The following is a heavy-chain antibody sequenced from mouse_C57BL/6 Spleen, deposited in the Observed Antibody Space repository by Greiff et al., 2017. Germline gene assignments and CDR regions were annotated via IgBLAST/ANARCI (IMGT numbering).Heavy chain of an antibody. J-gene: IGHJ4*01. CDR3: AKQGRTYAMDY. V-gene: IGHV2-9*01. Sequence: VNLVESGPGLVAPSQSLSITCTVSGFSLTRSGVDWVRQPPGQGLAWLGVIWGGGSTNYNSAPMSRLSSSKDNAKSQVFLKRNSLQTDDTAMYYCAKQGRTYAMDYWGQGTSVTVSA. CDR2: IWGGGST. CDR1: GFSLTRSG.